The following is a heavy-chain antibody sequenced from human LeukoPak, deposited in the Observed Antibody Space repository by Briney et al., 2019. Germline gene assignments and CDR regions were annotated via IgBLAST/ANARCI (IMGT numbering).Heavy chain of an antibody. J-gene: IGHJ5*02. CDR1: GHTFTSYD. D-gene: IGHD3-10*01. CDR2: MNPNSGNT. V-gene: IGHV1-8*01. CDR3: ARGSASGSHRTS. Sequence: ASVKVSCKASGHTFTSYDINWVRQAIGQGLEWMGWMNPNSGNTGYAQKFQGRVTMTRNTSIGTAYMELSSLRSEDMAVYYCARGSASGSHRTSWGQGTLVTVSS.